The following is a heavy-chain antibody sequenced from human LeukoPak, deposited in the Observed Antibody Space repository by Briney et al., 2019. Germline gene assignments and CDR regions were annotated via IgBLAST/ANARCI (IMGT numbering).Heavy chain of an antibody. J-gene: IGHJ4*02. CDR1: GFTFSSYS. CDR2: ISGSGGST. CDR3: AKGGLKARPAY. D-gene: IGHD3-16*01. Sequence: GGSLRLSCAASGFTFSSYSMNWVRQAPGKGLEWVSAISGSGGSTYYADSVKGRFTISRDNSKNTLYLQMNSLRAEDTAVYYCAKGGLKARPAYWGQGTLVTVSS. V-gene: IGHV3-23*01.